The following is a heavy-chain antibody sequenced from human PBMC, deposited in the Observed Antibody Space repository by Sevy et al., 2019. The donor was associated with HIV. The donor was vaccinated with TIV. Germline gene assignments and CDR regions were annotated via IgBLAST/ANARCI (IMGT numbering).Heavy chain of an antibody. J-gene: IGHJ4*02. V-gene: IGHV3-48*02. Sequence: GGSLRLSCAASGFTFSSYSMNWVRQAPGKGLEWVSYISSSSSTIYYADSVKGRFTISRDNAKNSLYLQMNSLRDEDTSVYYAARDSSAYDYDYVWGSYRYFGFDYWGQGTLVTVSS. CDR1: GFTFSSYS. CDR3: ARDSSAYDYDYVWGSYRYFGFDY. CDR2: ISSSSSTI. D-gene: IGHD3-16*02.